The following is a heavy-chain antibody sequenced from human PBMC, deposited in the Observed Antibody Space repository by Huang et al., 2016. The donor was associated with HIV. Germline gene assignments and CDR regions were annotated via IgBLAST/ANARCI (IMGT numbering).Heavy chain of an antibody. D-gene: IGHD3-10*01. CDR2: MNPKRGNV. V-gene: IGHV1-8*01. J-gene: IGHJ3*01. CDR3: ARGFGINYNHEAFDV. CDR1: GYTFTNYD. Sequence: QIQLAQSGAEVQKPGASVKVSCKASGYTFTNYDLNWVRQASGQGLGWMGWMNPKRGNVGYTKKFQGRVAILGNSSINTSYLEVTSLTSEDTAVYYCARGFGINYNHEAFDVWGQGTMVTVSS.